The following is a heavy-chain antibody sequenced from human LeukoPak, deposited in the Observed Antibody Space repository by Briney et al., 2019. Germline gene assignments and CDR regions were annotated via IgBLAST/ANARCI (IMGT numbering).Heavy chain of an antibody. D-gene: IGHD2-2*01. CDR3: ARGGGDIVVAPAAGVNNWFDP. CDR2: INHSGST. V-gene: IGHV4-34*01. J-gene: IGHJ5*02. CDR1: GGSFSGYY. Sequence: SETLSLTCAVYGGSFSGYYWSWIRQPPGKGLEWIGEINHSGSTNYNPSLKSRVTISVDTSKNQFSLKLSSVTAADTAVYYCARGGGDIVVAPAAGVNNWFDPWGQGTLVTVSS.